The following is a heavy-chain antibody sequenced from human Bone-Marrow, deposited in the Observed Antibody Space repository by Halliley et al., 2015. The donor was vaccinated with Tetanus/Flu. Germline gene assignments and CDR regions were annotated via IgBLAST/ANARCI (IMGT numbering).Heavy chain of an antibody. Sequence: QLVQSGAELRRPGESLKISCKGSGYSFTTYWIGWVRQVPGKGLELMGLIYPGDSDTRYSPSFQGRVIISADESVSTAYLQWNTLEASDTAMYYCAALIAASHFTDYWGQGTLVTVSS. CDR1: GYSFTTYW. J-gene: IGHJ4*02. CDR3: AALIAASHFTDY. D-gene: IGHD6-13*01. CDR2: IYPGDSDT. V-gene: IGHV5-51*01.